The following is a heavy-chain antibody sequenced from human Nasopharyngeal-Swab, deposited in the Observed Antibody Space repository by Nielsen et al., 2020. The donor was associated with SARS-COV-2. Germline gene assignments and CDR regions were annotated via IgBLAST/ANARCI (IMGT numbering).Heavy chain of an antibody. CDR2: INPSGGST. D-gene: IGHD5-18*01. Sequence: ASVKVSCKASGGTFSSYATSWVRQAPGQGLEWMGIINPSGGSTSYAQKFQGRVTMTRDTSTSTVYMELSSLRSEDTAVYYCARDHPDARGYSYGLYGVFYYYGMDVWGQGTTVTVSS. J-gene: IGHJ6*02. V-gene: IGHV1-46*01. CDR3: ARDHPDARGYSYGLYGVFYYYGMDV. CDR1: GGTFSSYA.